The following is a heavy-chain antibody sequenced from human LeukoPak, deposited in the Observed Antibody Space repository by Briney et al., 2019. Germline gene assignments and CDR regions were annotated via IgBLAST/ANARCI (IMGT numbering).Heavy chain of an antibody. CDR2: IYYSGST. D-gene: IGHD3-22*01. CDR3: ARSPPYYYDSSGFFGP. CDR1: GGSISSGGYY. J-gene: IGHJ5*02. Sequence: PSETLSLTCTVSGGSISSGGYYWSWIRQHPGKGLEWIGYIYYSGSTYYNPSLKSRVTISVDTSKNQFSLKLSSVTAADTAVYYCARSPPYYYDSSGFFGPWGQGTLVTVSS. V-gene: IGHV4-31*03.